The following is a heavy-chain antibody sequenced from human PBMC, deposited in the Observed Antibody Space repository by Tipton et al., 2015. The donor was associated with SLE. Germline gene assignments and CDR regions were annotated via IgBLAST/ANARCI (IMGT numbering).Heavy chain of an antibody. Sequence: TLSLTCTVSGGSISSIYWSWIRQPPGKGLEWIGYIYYSGSTNYNPTLKSRVTISVDTSKNQFSLKLSSVTAADTAVYYCARDESSSWSRGAFDIWGQGTMVTVSS. D-gene: IGHD6-13*01. CDR2: IYYSGST. V-gene: IGHV4-59*01. CDR3: ARDESSSWSRGAFDI. J-gene: IGHJ3*02. CDR1: GGSISSIY.